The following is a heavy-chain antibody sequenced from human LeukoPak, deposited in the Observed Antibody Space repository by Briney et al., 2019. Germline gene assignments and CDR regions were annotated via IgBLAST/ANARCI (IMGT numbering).Heavy chain of an antibody. D-gene: IGHD4-11*01. CDR2: IIPIFGTA. J-gene: IGHJ5*02. CDR1: GGTFGSYA. CDR3: ARDRAYSTNNWFDP. V-gene: IGHV1-69*05. Sequence: GSSVKVSCKASGGTFGSYAISWVRQAPGQGLEWMGGIIPIFGTANYAQKFQGRVTITTDESTSTAYMELSSLRSEDTAVYYCARDRAYSTNNWFDPWGQGTLVTVSS.